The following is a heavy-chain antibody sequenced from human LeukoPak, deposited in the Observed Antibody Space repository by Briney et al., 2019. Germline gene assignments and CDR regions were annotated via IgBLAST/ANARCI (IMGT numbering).Heavy chain of an antibody. CDR3: ARGLKTIFGVVIPDSYFDY. V-gene: IGHV1-8*01. CDR2: MNPNSGNT. Sequence: ASVKVSCKASGYTFTSYDINWVRQATGQGLEWMGWMNPNSGNTGYAQKFQGRVTMTRNTSISTAYMELSSLRSEDTAVYYCARGLKTIFGVVIPDSYFDYWAREPWSPSPQ. CDR1: GYTFTSYD. D-gene: IGHD3-3*01. J-gene: IGHJ4*02.